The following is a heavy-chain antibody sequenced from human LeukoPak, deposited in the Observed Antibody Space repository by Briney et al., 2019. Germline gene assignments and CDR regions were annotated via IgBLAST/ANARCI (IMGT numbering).Heavy chain of an antibody. D-gene: IGHD3-9*01. CDR2: IKQDGSEK. CDR3: ARDVLRYFDWLSVGNWFDP. CDR1: GFTFSSYW. J-gene: IGHJ5*02. V-gene: IGHV3-7*01. Sequence: GGSLRLSCAASGFTFSSYWMSWVRQAPGKGLEWVANIKQDGSEKYYVDSVKGRFTISRDNAKNSLYLQMNSLRAEDTAVYYCARDVLRYFDWLSVGNWFDPWGEGTLVTVSS.